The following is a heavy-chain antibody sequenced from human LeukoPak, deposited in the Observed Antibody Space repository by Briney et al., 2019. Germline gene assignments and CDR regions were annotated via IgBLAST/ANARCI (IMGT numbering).Heavy chain of an antibody. CDR2: ISGSGGST. J-gene: IGHJ4*02. V-gene: IGHV3-23*01. CDR3: AKDQYYDILTGLSEHDY. Sequence: GGSLRLSCAASGFTFSSYGMSWVRQAPGKGLEWVSAISGSGGSTYYADSVKGRFTISRDNSKNTPYLQMNSLRAEDTAVYYCAKDQYYDILTGLSEHDYWGQGTLVTVSS. CDR1: GFTFSSYG. D-gene: IGHD3-9*01.